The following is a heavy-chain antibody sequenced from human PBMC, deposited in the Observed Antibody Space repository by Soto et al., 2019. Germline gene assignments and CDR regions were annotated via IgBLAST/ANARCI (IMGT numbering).Heavy chain of an antibody. J-gene: IGHJ6*02. CDR3: ARVWAYSSSWYGPMDV. Sequence: ASVKVSCKASGYTFTRSGISWVRQAPGQGLEWMGIINPSGGSTSYAQKFQGRVTMTRDTSTSTVYMELSSLRSEDTAVYYCARVWAYSSSWYGPMDVWGQGTTVTVSS. V-gene: IGHV1-46*01. CDR2: INPSGGST. D-gene: IGHD6-13*01. CDR1: GYTFTRSG.